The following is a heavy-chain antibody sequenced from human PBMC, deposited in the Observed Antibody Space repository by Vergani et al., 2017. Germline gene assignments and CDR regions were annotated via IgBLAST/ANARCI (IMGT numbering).Heavy chain of an antibody. V-gene: IGHV4-59*01. CDR3: ARGALWCLRRIDS. CDR2: IYDSGDT. Sequence: QVQLQESGPGLVKPSETLSLTCSVSGDSMNTYYWTWIRQPPGKGLEWIGYIYDSGDTKYNPSLTSRVTMSLDTSKNQFSLNLYSVTAADTAVYYCARGALWCLRRIDSWGQGTLVTVSS. D-gene: IGHD2-21*01. J-gene: IGHJ4*02. CDR1: GDSMNTYY.